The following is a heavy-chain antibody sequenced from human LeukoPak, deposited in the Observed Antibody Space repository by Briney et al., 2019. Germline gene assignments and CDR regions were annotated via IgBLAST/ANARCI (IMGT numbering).Heavy chain of an antibody. CDR2: IYYSGST. Sequence: SETLSLTCTVSGGSISSYYWSWIRQPPGKGLEWIGYIYYSGSTNCNPSLKSRVTISVDTSKNQFSLKLSSVTAADTAVYYCARVNDILTGLSGYFDYWGQGTLVTVSS. D-gene: IGHD3-9*01. J-gene: IGHJ4*02. CDR3: ARVNDILTGLSGYFDY. V-gene: IGHV4-59*01. CDR1: GGSISSYY.